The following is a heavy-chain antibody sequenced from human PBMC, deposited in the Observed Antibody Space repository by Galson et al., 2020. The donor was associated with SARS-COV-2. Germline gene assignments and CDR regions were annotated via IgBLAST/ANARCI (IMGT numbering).Heavy chain of an antibody. D-gene: IGHD3-22*01. J-gene: IGHJ4*02. CDR3: ARPTYCDDSSGYGQYYFDY. CDR1: GFSLSTSGMC. Sequence: ESGPTLVKPTQTLTLTCTFSGFSLSTSGMCVSWIRQPPGKALEWLARIDWDDDKYYSTSLKTRLTISKDTSKNQVVLTMTNMDPVDTATYYCARPTYCDDSSGYGQYYFDYWGQGTLVTVSS. V-gene: IGHV2-70*11. CDR2: IDWDDDK.